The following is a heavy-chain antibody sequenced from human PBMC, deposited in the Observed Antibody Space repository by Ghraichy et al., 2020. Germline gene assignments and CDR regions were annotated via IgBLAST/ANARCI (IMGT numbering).Heavy chain of an antibody. CDR2: ISGYTGNT. J-gene: IGHJ5*02. CDR3: ARGGSDWNSFDP. D-gene: IGHD1-7*01. CDR1: GYTFSNDA. Sequence: ASVKVSCKASGYTFSNDAIIWVRQAPGQVLEWVGWISGYTGNTKYAQRLQGRVTMTTDTSTTTAYMELRSLTSDDTAVYYCARGGSDWNSFDPWGQGTLVTVSS. V-gene: IGHV1-18*01.